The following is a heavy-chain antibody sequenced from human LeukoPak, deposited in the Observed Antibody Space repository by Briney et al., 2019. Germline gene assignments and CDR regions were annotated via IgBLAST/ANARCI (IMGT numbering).Heavy chain of an antibody. D-gene: IGHD3-10*02. CDR1: GFTFDDYG. Sequence: GGSLRLSCAASGFTFDDYGMSWVRQAPGKGLEWVSGINWNGGSTGNADSVKGRFTISRDNAKNSLYLQMNSLRAEDTAVYYCAELGITMIGGVWGKGTTVTISS. J-gene: IGHJ6*04. CDR3: AELGITMIGGV. CDR2: INWNGGST. V-gene: IGHV3-20*04.